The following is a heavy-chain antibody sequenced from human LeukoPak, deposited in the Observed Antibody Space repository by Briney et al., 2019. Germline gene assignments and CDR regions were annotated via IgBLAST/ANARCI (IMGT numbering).Heavy chain of an antibody. D-gene: IGHD3-22*01. CDR3: AKGSYYDSSGSFYFDY. CDR2: ISYDGSNK. J-gene: IGHJ4*02. CDR1: GFTFSNYA. V-gene: IGHV3-30-3*01. Sequence: PGGSLRLSCAASGFTFSNYAMHWVRQAPGKGLEWVAVISYDGSNKYYADSVKGRFTISRDNSKNTLYLQMNSLRAEDTAVYYCAKGSYYDSSGSFYFDYWGQGTLVTVSS.